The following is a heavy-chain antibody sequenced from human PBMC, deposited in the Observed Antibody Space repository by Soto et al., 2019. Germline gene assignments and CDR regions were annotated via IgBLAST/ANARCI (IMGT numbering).Heavy chain of an antibody. CDR1: GFKFDDYA. J-gene: IGHJ6*02. Sequence: GGSLRLSCIASGFKFDDYAMHWVRQAPGKGLEWVSSISWNSGAIGYADSVGGRFTISRDNAKNSLYLHMNSLRIEDTALYYCAKHGSLGIEYYRMEAWGRGTTVTVSS. CDR3: AKHGSLGIEYYRMEA. CDR2: ISWNSGAI. D-gene: IGHD3-10*01. V-gene: IGHV3-9*01.